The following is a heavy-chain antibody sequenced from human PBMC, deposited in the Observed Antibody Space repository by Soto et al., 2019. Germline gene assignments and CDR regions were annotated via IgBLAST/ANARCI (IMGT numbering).Heavy chain of an antibody. Sequence: QITLKEAGPTLVKPTQTLTLTCTFSGFSLSTRGVAVGWIRQSPGKALEWLALIYWDDDKRYRPSLQNRLTITADTSKNQVVLSMTSMDPVDTAPYYCARHISVSRAEAYDYWGQGTLVLVSS. CDR1: GFSLSTRGVA. V-gene: IGHV2-5*02. CDR3: ARHISVSRAEAYDY. J-gene: IGHJ4*02. CDR2: IYWDDDK. D-gene: IGHD2-21*01.